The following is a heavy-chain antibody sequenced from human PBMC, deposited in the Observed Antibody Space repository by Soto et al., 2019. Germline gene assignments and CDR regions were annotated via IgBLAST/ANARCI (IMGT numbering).Heavy chain of an antibody. D-gene: IGHD5-18*01. V-gene: IGHV3-30-3*01. Sequence: LRLSCAASGFSFSISPMHWVRQAPGKGPEWVALISYDGTNKFYADSVKGRFTISRDNSKSTLYLQVDSLRPEDAAVYYCARDPRTSGGQLWALIFFDSWGEGTRVTVPQ. CDR3: ARDPRTSGGQLWALIFFDS. CDR1: GFSFSISP. CDR2: ISYDGTNK. J-gene: IGHJ5*01.